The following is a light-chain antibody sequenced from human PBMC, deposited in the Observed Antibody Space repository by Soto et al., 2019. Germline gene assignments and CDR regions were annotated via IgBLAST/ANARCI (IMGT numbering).Light chain of an antibody. V-gene: IGKV3-11*01. Sequence: EIVLTQSPGTLSLSPGERATLSCRASQSVSSYLAWYQQKPGQAPRLLIYGASTRATDIPARFSGSGSGTDCTLTISSLEPEDVSVYYCQQRSNWPPTFGQGTRLEI. J-gene: IGKJ5*01. CDR1: QSVSSY. CDR2: GAS. CDR3: QQRSNWPPT.